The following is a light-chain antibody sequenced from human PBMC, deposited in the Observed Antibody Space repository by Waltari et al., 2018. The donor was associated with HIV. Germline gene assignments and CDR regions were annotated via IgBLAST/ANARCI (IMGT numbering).Light chain of an antibody. CDR2: RNN. J-gene: IGLJ3*02. CDR3: AAWDDSLSGGV. V-gene: IGLV1-47*01. CDR1: SSNLGSKS. Sequence: QSVLTQPPSASGTPGQRVTISCSGSSSNLGSKSVDWYQHLPGTAPKLLIYRNNQRPSGVPDRFSGSKSGTSASLAISGLRSEDEADYYCAAWDDSLSGGVFGGGTKLTVL.